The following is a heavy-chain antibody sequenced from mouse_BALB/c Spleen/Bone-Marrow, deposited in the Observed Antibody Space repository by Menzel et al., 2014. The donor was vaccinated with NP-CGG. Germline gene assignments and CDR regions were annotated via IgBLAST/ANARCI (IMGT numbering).Heavy chain of an antibody. V-gene: IGHV1S127*01. CDR1: GYTFTSYW. Sequence: QVQLQQSGAELVKPGASVKMSCKASGYTFTSYWMHWVKQRPGQGLEWIGVIDPSDSYTSYNQKFKGKASLTVDTSSSTAYMQLSSLTSEDSAVYYCTRGDYDWCFDVWGAGTTGTGSS. CDR3: TRGDYDWCFDV. D-gene: IGHD2-4*01. J-gene: IGHJ1*01. CDR2: IDPSDSYT.